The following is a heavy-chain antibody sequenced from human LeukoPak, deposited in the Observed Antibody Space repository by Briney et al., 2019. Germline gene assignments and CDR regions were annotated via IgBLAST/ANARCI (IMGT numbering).Heavy chain of an antibody. V-gene: IGHV3-43*02. Sequence: GGSLRLSCAASGFTFDDYAMHRVRHAPGKGLEWISLISGDGGSTYYADSVKGRFTISRDNTKKSLYLRMDSLRVEDTAVYYCARGYTDYDYPFDSWGQGTLVTVSS. CDR3: ARGYTDYDYPFDS. CDR2: ISGDGGST. CDR1: GFTFDDYA. D-gene: IGHD5-12*01. J-gene: IGHJ4*02.